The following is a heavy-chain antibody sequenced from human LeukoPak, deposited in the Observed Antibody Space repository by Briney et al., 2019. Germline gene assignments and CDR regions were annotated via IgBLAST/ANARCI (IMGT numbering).Heavy chain of an antibody. CDR3: ARANYYDTSGFDY. D-gene: IGHD3-22*01. CDR1: GFTFSSYW. Sequence: GGSLILSCAASGFTFSSYWMHWVRQAPGKGLVWVSRINSDGSSTSYADSVKGRFTISRDNAKNSLYLQMNSLRAEDTAVYYCARANYYDTSGFDYWGQGTLVTVSS. CDR2: INSDGSST. V-gene: IGHV3-74*01. J-gene: IGHJ4*02.